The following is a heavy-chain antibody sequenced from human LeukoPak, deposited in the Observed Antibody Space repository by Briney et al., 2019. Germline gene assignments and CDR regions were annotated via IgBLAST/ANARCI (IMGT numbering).Heavy chain of an antibody. CDR3: ARGGRWLQLGAFDI. V-gene: IGHV3-53*01. CDR1: GFTFSSNY. D-gene: IGHD5-24*01. CDR2: IYSGGST. Sequence: GGSLRLSCAASGFTFSSNYMSWVRQAPGKGLEWVSVIYSGGSTYYADSVKGRFTISRDNSKNTLYLQMNSLRAEDTAVYYCARGGRWLQLGAFDIWGQGTMVTVSS. J-gene: IGHJ3*02.